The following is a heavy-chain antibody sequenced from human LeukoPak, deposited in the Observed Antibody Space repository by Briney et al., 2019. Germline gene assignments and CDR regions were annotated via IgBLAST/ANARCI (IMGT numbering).Heavy chain of an antibody. J-gene: IGHJ6*03. CDR1: GYTFTSYD. Sequence: GASVKVSCKASGYTFTSYDINWVRQAPGQGLEWMGWISSYNGNTNYAQKLQGRVTMTTDTSTSTAYMELRSLRSDDTAAYYCARWAQPYHYYYMDVWGKGTTVTISS. CDR3: ARWAQPYHYYYMDV. V-gene: IGHV1-18*01. CDR2: ISSYNGNT.